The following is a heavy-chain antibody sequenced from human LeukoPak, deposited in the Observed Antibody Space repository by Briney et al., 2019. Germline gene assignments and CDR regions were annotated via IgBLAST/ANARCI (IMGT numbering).Heavy chain of an antibody. V-gene: IGHV3-48*01. J-gene: IGHJ4*02. CDR3: ARFRVFDY. CDR1: GFTFSSYY. Sequence: GGSLRLSCAASGFTFSSYYMSWVRQAPGKGLEWVSYISGSSTTIYYSDSVKGRFTVSRDNARNSLYLQMNSLRAEDTAVYYCARFRVFDYWGQGTLVTVSS. D-gene: IGHD6-6*01. CDR2: ISGSSTTI.